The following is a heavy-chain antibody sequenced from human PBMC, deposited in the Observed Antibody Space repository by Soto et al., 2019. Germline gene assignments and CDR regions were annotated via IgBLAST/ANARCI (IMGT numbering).Heavy chain of an antibody. Sequence: XSGKVSCKVSGYTLIELAIHWVRQAPGKGFEWMGGFDPEGSDTIYAQKFQGRVTMTSDTSTETAYMELESLTSEDTAFYYCATMGFCGPGCYSFDYWGQGTLVTVSS. CDR2: FDPEGSDT. CDR3: ATMGFCGPGCYSFDY. CDR1: GYTLIELA. V-gene: IGHV1-24*01. J-gene: IGHJ4*02. D-gene: IGHD2-21*02.